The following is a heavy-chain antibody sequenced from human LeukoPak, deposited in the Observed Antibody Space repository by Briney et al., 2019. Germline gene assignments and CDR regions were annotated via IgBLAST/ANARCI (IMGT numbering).Heavy chain of an antibody. Sequence: GGSLRLSCAASGFIFSSYAMSWVRQAPGKGLEWVSTISGSGGSTYYADSVKGRFTISRDNSKNTVYLQVNSLRAEDTAVYYCAKGRAVAGPFDYWGQGTLVTVSS. CDR1: GFIFSSYA. CDR2: ISGSGGST. D-gene: IGHD6-19*01. J-gene: IGHJ4*02. V-gene: IGHV3-23*01. CDR3: AKGRAVAGPFDY.